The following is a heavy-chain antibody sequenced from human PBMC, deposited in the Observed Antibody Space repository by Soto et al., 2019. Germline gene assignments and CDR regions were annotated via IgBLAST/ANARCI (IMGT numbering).Heavy chain of an antibody. CDR3: AKAALYYDVGGYSDPRYDFDS. CDR1: GFTFSSSA. Sequence: DVHLLESGGSLVHPGGSLRLSCVASGFTFSSSAMNWVRQAPGKGLEWVSDISASGGSRHYTDSVRGRFTISRDNSANTLFLQMNSLRAEDTAIYYCAKAALYYDVGGYSDPRYDFDSWGQGTLVTVSS. CDR2: ISASGGSR. J-gene: IGHJ4*02. D-gene: IGHD3-22*01. V-gene: IGHV3-23*01.